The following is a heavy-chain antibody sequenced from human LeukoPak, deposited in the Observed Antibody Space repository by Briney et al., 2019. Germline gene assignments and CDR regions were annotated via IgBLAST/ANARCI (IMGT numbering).Heavy chain of an antibody. D-gene: IGHD3-22*01. CDR2: INTNTGNP. J-gene: IGHJ5*02. Sequence: GASVKVSCKTSGCTFTTYPINWLRQAPGQGLEWMGWINTNTGNPTYAQDFIGRFVFSLDTSVSTAYLQISSLKAEDTAVYYCARDLPSRRTMIHDLNWFDPWGQGTLVTVSS. CDR1: GCTFTTYP. CDR3: ARDLPSRRTMIHDLNWFDP. V-gene: IGHV7-4-1*02.